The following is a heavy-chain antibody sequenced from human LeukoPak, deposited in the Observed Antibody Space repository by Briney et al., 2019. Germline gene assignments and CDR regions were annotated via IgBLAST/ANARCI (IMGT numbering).Heavy chain of an antibody. Sequence: SVKVSCKASGGTFSSYAISWVRQAPGQGLEWMGRIIPIFGTANYAQKFQGRGTITTDESTSTAYMELSSLRSEDMAVYYCARGCDYGDYEHCNWGQGTLVTVSS. D-gene: IGHD4-17*01. J-gene: IGHJ4*02. CDR3: ARGCDYGDYEHCN. CDR2: IIPIFGTA. V-gene: IGHV1-69*05. CDR1: GGTFSSYA.